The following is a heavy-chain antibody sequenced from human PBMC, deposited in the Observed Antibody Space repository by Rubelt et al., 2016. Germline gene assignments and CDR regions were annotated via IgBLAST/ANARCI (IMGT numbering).Heavy chain of an antibody. D-gene: IGHD1-1*01. CDR1: GFTFSSDS. CDR2: ISGSGGST. J-gene: IGHJ4*02. Sequence: PGGSLRLSCAASGFTFSSDSISWVRPAPGKGLEWVSAISGSGGSTNYADSVKGRFTISRDNSKNTLSLQMNSMRVADTAGYYCAKGRAGGWNGGDYWGQGTLVTVSS. V-gene: IGHV3-23*01. CDR3: AKGRAGGWNGGDY.